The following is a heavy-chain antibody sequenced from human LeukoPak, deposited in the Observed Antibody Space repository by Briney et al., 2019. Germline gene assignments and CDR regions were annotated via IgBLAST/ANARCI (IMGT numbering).Heavy chain of an antibody. D-gene: IGHD1-26*01. Sequence: SETLSLTCAVYGGSFSGYYWSWIRQPPGKGLEWIGEINHSGSTNYNPSLKSRVTISVDTSKNQFSLKLSSVTAADTAVYYCARRPEPQRGSHYTNYYYYMDVWGKGTTVTISS. CDR1: GGSFSGYY. J-gene: IGHJ6*03. V-gene: IGHV4-34*01. CDR3: ARRPEPQRGSHYTNYYYYMDV. CDR2: INHSGST.